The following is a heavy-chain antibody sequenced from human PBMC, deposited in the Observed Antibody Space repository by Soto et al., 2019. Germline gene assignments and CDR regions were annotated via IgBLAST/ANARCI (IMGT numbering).Heavy chain of an antibody. Sequence: QVQLVQSGAEVKKPGASVKISCKTSGYIFINYYIHWVRQAPGQGLEWVALFNPMSGSTNYAQKLQGRVTVTSDTSTSTVYMDLSILICEETAVYYCARDLAAADYWGQGPLVTLSS. CDR3: ARDLAAADY. D-gene: IGHD6-13*01. V-gene: IGHV1-46*04. CDR1: GYIFINYY. CDR2: FNPMSGST. J-gene: IGHJ4*02.